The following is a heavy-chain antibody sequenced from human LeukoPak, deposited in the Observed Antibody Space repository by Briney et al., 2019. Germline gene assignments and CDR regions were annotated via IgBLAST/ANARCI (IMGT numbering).Heavy chain of an antibody. CDR3: ARSLIVASEDY. CDR2: ISASGAVP. J-gene: IGHJ4*02. D-gene: IGHD3-22*01. Sequence: GGSLRLSCAASGFRFDSFYMGWIRQVPGKGLAYIAFISASGAVPYYAESVKGRFTISRDNAKNSVSLQMNSLSADDTAVYYCARSLIVASEDYWGQGTLVTVSS. CDR1: GFRFDSFY. V-gene: IGHV3-11*04.